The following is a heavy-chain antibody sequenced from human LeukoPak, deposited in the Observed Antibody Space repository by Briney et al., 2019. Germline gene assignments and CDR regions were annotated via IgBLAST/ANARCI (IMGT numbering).Heavy chain of an antibody. D-gene: IGHD2-2*01. CDR1: GYTFTSYG. V-gene: IGHV1-18*01. CDR3: ARRPLYCSSTSCYPFDY. Sequence: ASVKVSCKASGYTFTSYGISWVRQAPGQGLEWMGWISAYNGNTNYAQKLQGRVTMTTDTSTSTAYMELRSLRSDDTAVYYCARRPLYCSSTSCYPFDYWGQGTLVTVSS. CDR2: ISAYNGNT. J-gene: IGHJ4*02.